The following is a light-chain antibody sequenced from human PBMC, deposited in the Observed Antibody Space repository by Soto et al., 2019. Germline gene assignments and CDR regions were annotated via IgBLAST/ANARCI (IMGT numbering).Light chain of an antibody. CDR1: QSLLHITGETF. J-gene: IGKJ5*01. CDR3: MQSTQLPPT. V-gene: IGKV2D-29*02. CDR2: EVS. Sequence: DVVMTQTPLSLSVAPGQPASISCKSSQSLLHITGETFLFWYLQKPGQSPQLLIYEVSTRVSGVPDRFSGSGSGTDFTLEISRVETDDVGIYYCMQSTQLPPTFGQGTRXGIE.